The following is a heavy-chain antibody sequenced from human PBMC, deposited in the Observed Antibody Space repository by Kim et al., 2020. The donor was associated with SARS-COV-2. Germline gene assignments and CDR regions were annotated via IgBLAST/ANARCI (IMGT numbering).Heavy chain of an antibody. D-gene: IGHD1-1*01. CDR1: GYDFTGNN. Sequence: QVQLVQSGAEVKKPGASVRLSCKPSGYDFTGNNIHWVRQAPGQGLEWMGRINPKDGGTYYGEKFQGRVTVTKATSIKTAYMEVSRLRSDDTAVYYCARDRRPTDVRGMDFDFWGLGTLITVSS. CDR2: INPKDGGT. J-gene: IGHJ4*02. V-gene: IGHV1-2*06. CDR3: ARDRRPTDVRGMDFDF.